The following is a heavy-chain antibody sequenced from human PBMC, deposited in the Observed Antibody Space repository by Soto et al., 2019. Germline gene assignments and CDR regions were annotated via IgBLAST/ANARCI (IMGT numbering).Heavy chain of an antibody. D-gene: IGHD2-8*01. CDR1: GFTFSSYT. J-gene: IGHJ4*02. Sequence: QVQLVESGGGVVQPGTSLRLSCAASGFTFSSYTMFWVRQAPGKGLQWVAFISYDGSNKDYADSVRGRFAISRDNSKNTLFLQMSSLRPEDTSVFYCARGPAYYGTSGHFFYSWGQGTQVTVSS. CDR2: ISYDGSNK. CDR3: ARGPAYYGTSGHFFYS. V-gene: IGHV3-30*09.